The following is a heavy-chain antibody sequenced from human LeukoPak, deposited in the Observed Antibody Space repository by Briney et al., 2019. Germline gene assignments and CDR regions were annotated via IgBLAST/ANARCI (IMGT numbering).Heavy chain of an antibody. CDR1: GYTFTGYY. CDR3: ARYCSGGSCYGGEGIDY. D-gene: IGHD2-15*01. J-gene: IGHJ4*02. CDR2: INPNSGGT. Sequence: ASVKVSCKASGYTFTGYYMHWVRQAPGQGLEWMGWINPNSGGTNYAQKFQGRVTMTRDTSISTAYMELSRLRSDDTAVYYCARYCSGGSCYGGEGIDYWGQGTLVTVSS. V-gene: IGHV1-2*02.